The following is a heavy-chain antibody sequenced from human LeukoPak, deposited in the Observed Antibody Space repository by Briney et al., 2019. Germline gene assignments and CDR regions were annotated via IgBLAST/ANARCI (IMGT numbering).Heavy chain of an antibody. D-gene: IGHD2-2*01. CDR2: IYPGDSDT. Sequence: GESLKISCKGSGYSFTSYWIGWVRQMPGKGPEWMGIIYPGDSDTRYSPSFQGQVTISADKSISTAYLQWSSLKASDTAMYYCARRPYCSSTSCYQSNWFDPWGQGTLVTVSS. J-gene: IGHJ5*02. CDR3: ARRPYCSSTSCYQSNWFDP. CDR1: GYSFTSYW. V-gene: IGHV5-51*01.